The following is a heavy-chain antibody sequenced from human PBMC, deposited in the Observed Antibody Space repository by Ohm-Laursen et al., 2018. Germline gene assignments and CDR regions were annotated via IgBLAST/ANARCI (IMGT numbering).Heavy chain of an antibody. Sequence: SLRLSCTASGFTFCSYSMNWVRQAPGKGLEWVSSISSSSSYIYYADSVKGRFTISRDNAKNSLYLQMNSLRAEDTAVYYCARDVSGRGYFDYWGQGTLVTVSS. CDR3: ARDVSGRGYFDY. CDR1: GFTFCSYS. CDR2: ISSSSSYI. J-gene: IGHJ4*02. V-gene: IGHV3-21*01. D-gene: IGHD3-10*01.